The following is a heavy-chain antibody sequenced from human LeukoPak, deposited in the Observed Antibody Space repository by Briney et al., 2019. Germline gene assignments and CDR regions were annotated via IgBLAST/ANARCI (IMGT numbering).Heavy chain of an antibody. CDR1: GFTFSSYA. Sequence: GGSLRLSCAASGFTFSSYAMSWVRQAPGKGLEWVSAIGGSGGSTYYADFVKGRFTISRDNSKNTLYLQMNSLRAEDTAVYYCAINYGDYVGGFDYWGQGTLVTVSS. CDR2: IGGSGGST. V-gene: IGHV3-23*01. CDR3: AINYGDYVGGFDY. J-gene: IGHJ4*02. D-gene: IGHD4-17*01.